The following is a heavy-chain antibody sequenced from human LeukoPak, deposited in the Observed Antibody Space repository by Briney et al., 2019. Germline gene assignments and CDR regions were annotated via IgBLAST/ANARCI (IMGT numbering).Heavy chain of an antibody. CDR3: ARPSGSLAFDI. CDR2: ITGSGRTI. CDR1: GFTFSDFN. V-gene: IGHV3-48*02. J-gene: IGHJ3*02. D-gene: IGHD1-26*01. Sequence: GGSLRLSCAASGFTFSDFNMDWVRLAPGKGLEWVSHITGSGRTIYYADSVKGRFTVSRDNAKNSLYLQMNSLRDEDTAVYYCARPSGSLAFDIWGQGTMVTVSS.